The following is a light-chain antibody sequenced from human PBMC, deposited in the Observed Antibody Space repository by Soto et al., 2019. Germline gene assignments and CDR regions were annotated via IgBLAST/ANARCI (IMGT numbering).Light chain of an antibody. CDR2: GAS. V-gene: IGKV3-15*01. Sequence: EIVLTQSPGTLSLSPGERATLSCRPSQSVGSNLAWYQQKPGQAPRLLIYGASTRATGFPARFSGSGSGTEFTLTISSLQSEDFAVYYCQQYNNWPPTFGQGTKVDIK. J-gene: IGKJ1*01. CDR1: QSVGSN. CDR3: QQYNNWPPT.